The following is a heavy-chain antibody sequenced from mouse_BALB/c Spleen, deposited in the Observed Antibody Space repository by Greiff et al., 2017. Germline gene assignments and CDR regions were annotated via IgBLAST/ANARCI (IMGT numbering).Heavy chain of an antibody. V-gene: IGHV5-6-4*01. CDR1: GFTFSSYT. D-gene: IGHD1-2*01. CDR3: TRALLRLQDYAMDY. CDR2: ISSGGSYT. J-gene: IGHJ4*01. Sequence: EVQGVESGGGLVKPGGSLKLSCAASGFTFSSYTMSWVRQTPEKRLEWVATISSGGSYTYYPDSVKGRFTISRDNAKNTLYLQMSSLKSEDTAMYYCTRALLRLQDYAMDYWGQGTSVTVSS.